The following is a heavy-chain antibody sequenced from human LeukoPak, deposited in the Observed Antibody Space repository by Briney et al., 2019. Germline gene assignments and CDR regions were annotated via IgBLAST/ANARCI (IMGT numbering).Heavy chain of an antibody. V-gene: IGHV1-69*05. CDR1: GYTFSSYA. D-gene: IGHD2-2*01. Sequence: SVKVSCKASGYTFSSYAISWVRQAPGQGLEWMGGIIPIFGTANYAQKFQGRVTITTDESTSTAYMELSSLRSEDTAVYYCARGGDIVVVPAASPYRYYYYMDVWGKGTTVTVSS. CDR2: IIPIFGTA. CDR3: ARGGDIVVVPAASPYRYYYYMDV. J-gene: IGHJ6*03.